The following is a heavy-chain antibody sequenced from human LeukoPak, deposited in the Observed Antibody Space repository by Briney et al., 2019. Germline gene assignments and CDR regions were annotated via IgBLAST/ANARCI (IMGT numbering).Heavy chain of an antibody. D-gene: IGHD2-15*01. CDR1: GGSFSGYY. Sequence: TSETLSLTCVVYGGSFSGYYWSWIRQPPGEGLEWIGEINHSGSTNYNPSLKSRVTISVDTSKNQFSVKLSSVTAADTAVYYCARDGSYCSGGSCFSYYYYGMDVWGQGTTVTVSS. CDR2: INHSGST. V-gene: IGHV4-34*01. J-gene: IGHJ6*02. CDR3: ARDGSYCSGGSCFSYYYYGMDV.